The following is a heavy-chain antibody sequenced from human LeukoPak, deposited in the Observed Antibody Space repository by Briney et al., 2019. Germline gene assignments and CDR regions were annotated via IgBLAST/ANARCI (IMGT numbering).Heavy chain of an antibody. CDR1: GFSLSTSGVG. Sequence: SGPTLVKPTQTLTLTCTFSGFSLSTSGVGVGWIRQPPGKALEWLALIYWNDDKRYSPSLKSRLTITKDTSKNQVVLTMTNMDPVDTATYYCARRGPATDAFDIWGQGTMVTVSS. CDR3: ARRGPATDAFDI. CDR2: IYWNDDK. D-gene: IGHD2-2*01. J-gene: IGHJ3*02. V-gene: IGHV2-5*01.